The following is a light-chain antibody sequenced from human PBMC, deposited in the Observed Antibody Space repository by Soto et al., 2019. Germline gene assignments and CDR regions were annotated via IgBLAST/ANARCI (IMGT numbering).Light chain of an antibody. CDR1: QSIFRS. CDR3: QQLYAAPVT. J-gene: IGKJ1*01. CDR2: AAS. Sequence: DLQMTQSPRSLSASVGDRVTITCRASQSIFRSLHWYQQKPGKAPKLLIYAASNLQSGVPSRFSGSESGTDFILTISSLQPEDFATYYCQQLYAAPVTFGQGTKVEIK. V-gene: IGKV1-39*01.